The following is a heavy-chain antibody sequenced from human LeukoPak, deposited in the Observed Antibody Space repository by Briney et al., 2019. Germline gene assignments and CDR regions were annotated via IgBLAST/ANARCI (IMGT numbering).Heavy chain of an antibody. CDR1: RFTFSSYG. Sequence: PGGSLRLSCAASRFTFSSYGMHWVRQAPGNGLEWVALISYDGSNKYYTDSVKGRFTISRDNSKNTLYLQMDSLRAEDTAVYYCAKDRGYSYGYFDYWGQGTLGTVSS. CDR3: AKDRGYSYGYFDY. D-gene: IGHD5-18*01. CDR2: ISYDGSNK. V-gene: IGHV3-30*18. J-gene: IGHJ4*02.